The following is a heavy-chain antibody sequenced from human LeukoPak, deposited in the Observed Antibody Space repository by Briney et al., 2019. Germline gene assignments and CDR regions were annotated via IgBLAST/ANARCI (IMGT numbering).Heavy chain of an antibody. CDR2: ISNSANTI. CDR1: GFTFSDHY. D-gene: IGHD3-22*01. CDR3: VRGPDYYYDSSGSFDY. V-gene: IGHV3-11*04. Sequence: PGGSLRLSCAVSGFTFSDHYFAWIRQAPGKGLEWISYISNSANTIYYADSVRGRFTISRDNAKNSLFLQMSSLRVEDTAVYYCVRGPDYYYDSSGSFDYWGHGTLVTVSS. J-gene: IGHJ4*01.